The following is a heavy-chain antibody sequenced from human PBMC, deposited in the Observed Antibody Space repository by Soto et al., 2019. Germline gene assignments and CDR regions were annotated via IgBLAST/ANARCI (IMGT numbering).Heavy chain of an antibody. V-gene: IGHV3-30-3*01. D-gene: IGHD3-3*01. Sequence: GGSLRLSCAASGFTFSSYAMHWVRQAPGKGLEWVAVISYDGSNKYYADSVKGRFTISRDNAKNSLYLQMNSLRAEDTAVYYCARAVGRFLEWLLSNYYYYGMDVWGQGTTVTVSS. CDR3: ARAVGRFLEWLLSNYYYYGMDV. CDR1: GFTFSSYA. CDR2: ISYDGSNK. J-gene: IGHJ6*02.